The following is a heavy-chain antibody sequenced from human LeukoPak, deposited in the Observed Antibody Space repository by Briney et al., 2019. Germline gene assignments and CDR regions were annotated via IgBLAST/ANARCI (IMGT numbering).Heavy chain of an antibody. CDR3: AGDDSDI. CDR1: GFTFSNYW. V-gene: IGHV3-7*01. CDR2: INPDGSGK. J-gene: IGHJ3*02. Sequence: GGSLRLSCAASGFTFSNYWMSWVRQAPGKGLEWVATINPDGSGKYYVDSMKGRLTISRDNAKKSLDLQMNSLRVEDTAEYYCAGDDSDIWGQGTMVTVSS.